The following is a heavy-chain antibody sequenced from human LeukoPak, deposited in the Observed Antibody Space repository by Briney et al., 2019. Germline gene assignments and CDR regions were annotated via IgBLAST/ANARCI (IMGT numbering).Heavy chain of an antibody. CDR2: IASDGSHT. J-gene: IGHJ3*02. D-gene: IGHD2-21*02. Sequence: PGRSLRLSCAASGFIFNSYGMHWVRQAPGKGLEWVADIASDGSHTFYVESVKGRFTISRDNSKNTLYLQMNSLRAEDTAVYFCARERQDTVIHSGAFDIWGQGTMVTVSS. CDR1: GFIFNSYG. V-gene: IGHV3-30*03. CDR3: ARERQDTVIHSGAFDI.